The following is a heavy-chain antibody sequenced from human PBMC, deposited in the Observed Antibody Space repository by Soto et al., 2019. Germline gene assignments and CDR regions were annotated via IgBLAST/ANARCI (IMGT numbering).Heavy chain of an antibody. J-gene: IGHJ6*02. Sequence: QVQLVQSGAEVKKPGSSVKVSCKASGGTFSSYAISWVRQAPGQGLEWMGGIIPIFGTANYAQKFQGRVTITADESTSTAYMELSGLRSEDTAVYYCARGLTTVTFYYYGMDVWGQGTTVTVSS. CDR1: GGTFSSYA. CDR2: IIPIFGTA. D-gene: IGHD4-17*01. CDR3: ARGLTTVTFYYYGMDV. V-gene: IGHV1-69*12.